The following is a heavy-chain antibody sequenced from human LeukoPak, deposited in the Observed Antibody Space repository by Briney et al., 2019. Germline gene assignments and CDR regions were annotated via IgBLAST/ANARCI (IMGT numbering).Heavy chain of an antibody. CDR3: ARELQGYYYYGMDV. V-gene: IGHV3-48*04. D-gene: IGHD2-21*01. J-gene: IGHJ6*02. CDR2: ISSSSTI. Sequence: PGGSLRLSCAASGFTFSSYSMDWVRQAPGKGLEWVSYISSSSTIYYADSVKGRFTVSRDNAKNSLYLQMNSLRAEDTAVYYCARELQGYYYYGMDVWGQGTTVTVSS. CDR1: GFTFSSYS.